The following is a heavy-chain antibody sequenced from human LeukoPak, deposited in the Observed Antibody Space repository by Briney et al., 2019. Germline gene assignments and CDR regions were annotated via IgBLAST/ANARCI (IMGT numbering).Heavy chain of an antibody. CDR1: GSTFSSYS. CDR3: AREARLRYYYMDV. D-gene: IGHD2-15*01. CDR2: ISHSSRTI. Sequence: PGGSLRLSCAASGSTFSSYSMNWARQAPGKGLEWVSYISHSSRTIYYADSVKGRFTISRDNAKNTLYLQMNSLRAEDTAVYYCAREARLRYYYMDVWGKGTTVTISS. J-gene: IGHJ6*03. V-gene: IGHV3-48*04.